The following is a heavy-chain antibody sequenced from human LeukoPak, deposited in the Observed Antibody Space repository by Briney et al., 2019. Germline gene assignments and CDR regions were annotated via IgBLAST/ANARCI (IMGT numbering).Heavy chain of an antibody. CDR1: GFTFSSYN. V-gene: IGHV3-21*01. D-gene: IGHD2-15*01. Sequence: PGGSLRLSCAASGFTFSSYNMNWVRQAPGRGLEWVSSISRTGSYIYYADSVKGRFTISRDNAQNSLYLQMNSLRVEGTAVYYCARVLETDCRGGSCYSGLDYWGQGTLVTVSS. J-gene: IGHJ4*02. CDR3: ARVLETDCRGGSCYSGLDY. CDR2: ISRTGSYI.